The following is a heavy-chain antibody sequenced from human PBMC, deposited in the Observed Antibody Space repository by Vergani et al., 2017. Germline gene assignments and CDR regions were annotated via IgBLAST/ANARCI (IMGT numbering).Heavy chain of an antibody. CDR1: GFTFDTYT. V-gene: IGHV3-23*01. J-gene: IGHJ4*02. CDR3: GRGSDNYN. D-gene: IGHD5-24*01. CDR2: IKNTGDST. Sequence: EVQLLESGGGLVQPGGSRRLSCAGAGFTFDTYTMAYVRQGHGQGLEWVSSIKNTGDSTHYADSVKGRFTISRDNSKNTLYLQMNSLRVEDTAVYYCGRGSDNYNWGQGTLVTVSS.